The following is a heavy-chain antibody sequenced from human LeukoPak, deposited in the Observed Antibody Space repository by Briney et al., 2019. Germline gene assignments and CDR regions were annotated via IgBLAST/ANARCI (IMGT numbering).Heavy chain of an antibody. CDR3: AKASGADSSGYFVTLFY. D-gene: IGHD3-22*01. CDR2: ISGSGGST. Sequence: GGSLRLSCAASGSTFSSYAMSWVRQAPGKGLEWVSAISGSGGSTYYADSVKGRFTISRDNSKNTLYLQMNSLRAEDTAVYYCAKASGADSSGYFVTLFYWGQGTLVTVSS. V-gene: IGHV3-23*01. CDR1: GSTFSSYA. J-gene: IGHJ4*02.